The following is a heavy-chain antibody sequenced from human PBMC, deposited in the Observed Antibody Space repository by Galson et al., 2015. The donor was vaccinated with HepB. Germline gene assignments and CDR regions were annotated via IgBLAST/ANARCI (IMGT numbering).Heavy chain of an antibody. CDR3: TSELMLPMGVDY. CDR1: GGSINSEY. D-gene: IGHD3-10*02. V-gene: IGHV4-4*07. CDR2: IFRSGSN. Sequence: LSLTCTVSGGSINSEYWSWIRQAAGKGPEYIGRIFRSGSNNYNPSLRSRVTMSIDTSKSQISLKMRSVTVADTAVYYCTSELMLPMGVDYWGQGILVTVSS. J-gene: IGHJ4*02.